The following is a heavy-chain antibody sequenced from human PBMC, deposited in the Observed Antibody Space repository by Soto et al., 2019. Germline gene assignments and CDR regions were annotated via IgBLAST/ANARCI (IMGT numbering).Heavy chain of an antibody. V-gene: IGHV4-4*02. CDR2: IYHSGST. CDR3: ARVLGNDAFDI. D-gene: IGHD3-3*02. Sequence: QVQLQESGPGLVKPSGTLSLTCAVSGGSISSSNWWSWVRQPPGKGLEWIGEIYHSGSTNYNPSLNSRVSISVDTSKNQFSLKLSSATAADTAVYYCARVLGNDAFDIWGQGTMVTVSS. CDR1: GGSISSSNW. J-gene: IGHJ3*02.